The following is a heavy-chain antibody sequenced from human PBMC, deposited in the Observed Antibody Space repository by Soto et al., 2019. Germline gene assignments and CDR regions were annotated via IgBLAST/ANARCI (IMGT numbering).Heavy chain of an antibody. V-gene: IGHV4-4*02. J-gene: IGHJ4*02. D-gene: IGHD3-10*01. CDR1: GGSISSSNW. Sequence: SETLSLTCAVSGGSISSSNWWSWVRQPPGKGLEWIGEIYHSGSTNYNPSLKSRVTISVDKSKNQFSLKLSSVTAADTAVYYCARGGTYYYGSGSHNFDYWGQGTLVTVSS. CDR3: ARGGTYYYGSGSHNFDY. CDR2: IYHSGST.